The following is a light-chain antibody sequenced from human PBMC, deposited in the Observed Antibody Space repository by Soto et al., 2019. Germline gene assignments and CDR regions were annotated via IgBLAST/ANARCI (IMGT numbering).Light chain of an antibody. CDR2: GNS. CDR1: SSNIGAGYD. V-gene: IGLV1-40*01. J-gene: IGLJ1*01. Sequence: QCVLTQPLSGSGAPGRGVTISCTGSSSNIGAGYDVHWYQQLPGTAPKLLIYGNSNRPSGVPDRFSGSKSGTSASLAITGLQAEDEADYYCQSYDSSLSGYVFGTGTKVTVL. CDR3: QSYDSSLSGYV.